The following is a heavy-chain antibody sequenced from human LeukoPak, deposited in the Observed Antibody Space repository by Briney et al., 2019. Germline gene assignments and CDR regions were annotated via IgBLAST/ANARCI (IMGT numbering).Heavy chain of an antibody. CDR1: GFTFSIYE. D-gene: IGHD4-17*01. V-gene: IGHV3-48*03. CDR3: AREGYGDYGDY. Sequence: PGGSLRLSCAASGFTFSIYEMNWVRQAPGKGLEWISYISSSGSTIYYADSVKGRFTISRDNAKNSLYLQMNSLRAEDTAVYYCAREGYGDYGDYWGQGTLVTVSS. CDR2: ISSSGSTI. J-gene: IGHJ4*02.